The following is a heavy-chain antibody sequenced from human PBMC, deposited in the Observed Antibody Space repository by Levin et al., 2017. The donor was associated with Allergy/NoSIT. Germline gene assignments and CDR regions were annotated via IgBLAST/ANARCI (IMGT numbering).Heavy chain of an antibody. V-gene: IGHV3-15*01. CDR1: GFTFSNAW. CDR3: TTEDIVVVPADV. Sequence: GGSLRLSCAASGFTFSNAWMSWVRQAPGKGLEWVGRIKSKTDGGTTDYAAPVKGRFTISRDDSKNTLYLQMNSLKTEDTAVYYCTTEDIVVVPADVWGKGTTVTVSS. CDR2: IKSKTDGGTT. D-gene: IGHD2-2*01. J-gene: IGHJ6*04.